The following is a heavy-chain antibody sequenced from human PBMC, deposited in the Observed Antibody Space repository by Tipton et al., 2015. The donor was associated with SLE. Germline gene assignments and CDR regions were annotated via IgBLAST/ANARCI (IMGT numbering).Heavy chain of an antibody. Sequence: TLSLTCTVSGDSISNSDYYWGWIRQPPGKGMVWIGNIHHSGRTYYNPSLISRPTMTVDTSNNQLSLRLSSVTTADTAVYYCARGARGNSYGSDEDFDYWGQGTLVTVSS. CDR2: IHHSGRT. CDR3: ARGARGNSYGSDEDFDY. V-gene: IGHV4-39*07. D-gene: IGHD5-18*01. CDR1: GDSISNSDYY. J-gene: IGHJ4*02.